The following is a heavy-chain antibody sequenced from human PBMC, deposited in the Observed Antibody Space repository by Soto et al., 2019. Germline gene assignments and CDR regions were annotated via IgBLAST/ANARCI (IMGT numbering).Heavy chain of an antibody. D-gene: IGHD1-1*01. J-gene: IGHJ6*02. V-gene: IGHV3-23*01. Sequence: GGSLRLPCAASGFTFSSYAMSWVRQAPGKGLEWVSAISGSGGSTYYADSVKGRFTISRDNSKNTLYLQMNSLRAEDTAVYYCAKAKLQLQLSYYYGMDVWGQGTTVTVSS. CDR3: AKAKLQLQLSYYYGMDV. CDR2: ISGSGGST. CDR1: GFTFSSYA.